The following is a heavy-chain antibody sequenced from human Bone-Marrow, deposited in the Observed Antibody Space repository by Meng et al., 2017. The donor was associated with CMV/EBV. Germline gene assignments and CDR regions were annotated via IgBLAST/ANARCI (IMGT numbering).Heavy chain of an antibody. V-gene: IGHV4-59*01. CDR2: IYYSGST. CDR3: ARVGRDYDSSGYLDYFDY. J-gene: IGHJ4*02. D-gene: IGHD3-22*01. CDR1: GGSISSYY. Sequence: GSLRLSCTVSGGSISSYYWSWIRQPPGKGLEWIGYIYYSGSTNYTPSLKSRVTISVDTSKNQFSLKLSSVTAADTAVYYCARVGRDYDSSGYLDYFDYWGQGNLVNVSS.